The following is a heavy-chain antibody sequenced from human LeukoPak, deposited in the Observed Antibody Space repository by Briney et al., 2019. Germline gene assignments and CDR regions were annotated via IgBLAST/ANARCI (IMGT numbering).Heavy chain of an antibody. V-gene: IGHV1-69*13. CDR1: GGTFSSYA. CDR3: ARGTVVTALGYYGMDV. CDR2: IIPIFGTA. D-gene: IGHD2-21*02. J-gene: IGHJ6*02. Sequence: ASVTVSCKASGGTFSSYAISWVRQATGQGLEWMGGIIPIFGTANYAQKFQGRVTITADESTSRAYMALRSLRSEDTAVYYCARGTVVTALGYYGMDVWGQGTTVTVSS.